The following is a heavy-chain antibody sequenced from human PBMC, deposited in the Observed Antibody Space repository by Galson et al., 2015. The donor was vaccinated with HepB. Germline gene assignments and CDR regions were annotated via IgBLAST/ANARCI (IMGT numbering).Heavy chain of an antibody. CDR1: GGSISSSSYY. CDR2: IYYSGST. V-gene: IGHV4-39*01. D-gene: IGHD2-2*01. Sequence: ETLSLTCTVSGGSISSSSYYWGWIRQPPGKGLEWIGSIYYSGSTYYNPSLKSRVTISVDTSKNQFSLKLSSVTAADTAVYYCARAVPAAGFKNFDYWGQGTLVTVSS. CDR3: ARAVPAAGFKNFDY. J-gene: IGHJ4*02.